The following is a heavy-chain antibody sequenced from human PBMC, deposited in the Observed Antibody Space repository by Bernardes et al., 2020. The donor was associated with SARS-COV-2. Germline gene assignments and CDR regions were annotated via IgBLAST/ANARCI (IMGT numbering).Heavy chain of an antibody. CDR1: GFTFSSYW. J-gene: IGHJ6*02. D-gene: IGHD3-10*01. CDR3: ATGGFGGSAPGMDA. CDR2: IKQDGSEK. V-gene: IGHV3-7*01. Sequence: GGSLRLSCAASGFTFSSYWMSWVRQAPGKGLEWVANIKQDGSEKYYVDSVKGRFTISRDNGKNTLYLQMNSLRAEDTGVYYCATGGFGGSAPGMDAWGQGTTVTVSS.